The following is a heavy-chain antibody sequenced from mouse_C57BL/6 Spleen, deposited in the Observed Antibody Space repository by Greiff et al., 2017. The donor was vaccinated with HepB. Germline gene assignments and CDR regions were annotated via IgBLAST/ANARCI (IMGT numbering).Heavy chain of an antibody. CDR3: ARLYDGSSYSYYAMDD. D-gene: IGHD1-1*01. V-gene: IGHV5-17*01. J-gene: IGHJ4*01. Sequence: EVQRVESGGGLVKPGGSLKLSCAASGFTFSDYGMHWVRQAPEKGLEWVAYISSGSSTIYYADTVKGRFPISRDNAKNTLFLQMTSLRSEDPAMYYCARLYDGSSYSYYAMDDWGQGTSVTVSS. CDR2: ISSGSSTI. CDR1: GFTFSDYG.